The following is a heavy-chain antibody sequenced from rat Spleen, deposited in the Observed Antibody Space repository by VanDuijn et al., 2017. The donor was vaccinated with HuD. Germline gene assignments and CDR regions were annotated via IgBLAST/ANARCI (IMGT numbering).Heavy chain of an antibody. Sequence: EVQLVESDGGLVQPGRSLKLSCAASGFTFSDYYMAWVRQAPTKGLEWVATISYDGGVTYYRDSVKGRFTISRDDAKNTQYLQMDSLRSEDTATYYCTRHGGLRNWFAYWGQGTLVTVSP. V-gene: IGHV5-29*01. CDR1: GFTFSDYY. CDR2: ISYDGGVT. J-gene: IGHJ3*01. CDR3: TRHGGLRNWFAY.